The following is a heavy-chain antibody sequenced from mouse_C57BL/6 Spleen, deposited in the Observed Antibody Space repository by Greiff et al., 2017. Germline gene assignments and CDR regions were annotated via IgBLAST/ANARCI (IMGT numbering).Heavy chain of an antibody. D-gene: IGHD2-3*01. CDR3: ATIYEGYYDAMDY. CDR2: ISSGSSTI. CDR1: GFTFSDYG. J-gene: IGHJ4*01. V-gene: IGHV5-17*01. Sequence: EVKLMESGGGLVKPGGSLKLSCAASGFTFSDYGMHWVRQAPEKGLEWVAYISSGSSTIYYADTVKGRFTISRDNAKNTLFLQMTSLRSEDTAMYYCATIYEGYYDAMDYWGQGTSVTVSS.